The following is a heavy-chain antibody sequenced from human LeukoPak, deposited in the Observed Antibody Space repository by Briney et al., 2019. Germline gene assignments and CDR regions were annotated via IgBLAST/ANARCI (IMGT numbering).Heavy chain of an antibody. D-gene: IGHD3-22*01. CDR1: GYTFSSYE. CDR2: MNPDSGDT. CDR3: ARGLGSYDSSELTWPMISF. J-gene: IGHJ4*02. V-gene: IGHV1-8*01. Sequence: GASVKVSCKASGYTFSSYEINWVRQATGHGLEWMGWMNPDSGDTAYAQKFQGRITMTRGTSITTAYMELSSLRSEDTAVYYCARGLGSYDSSELTWPMISFWGQGTQVTVSS.